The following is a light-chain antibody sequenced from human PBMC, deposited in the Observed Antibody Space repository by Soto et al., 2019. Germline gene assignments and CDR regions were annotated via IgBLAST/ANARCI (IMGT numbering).Light chain of an antibody. Sequence: EILMTQSHATLSVSQWETASLSCGASQSAGSFLAWYQQKPGQAPRLLIYYISTRATGIPARFSGSGSGAEFTLTINSLQSEDSAVYYCQQHNQWPMTFGQGTRLEIK. CDR3: QQHNQWPMT. J-gene: IGKJ5*01. CDR1: QSAGSF. CDR2: YIS. V-gene: IGKV3D-15*01.